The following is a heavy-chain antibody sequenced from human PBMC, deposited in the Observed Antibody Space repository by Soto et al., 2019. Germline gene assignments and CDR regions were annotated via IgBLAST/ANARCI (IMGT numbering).Heavy chain of an antibody. CDR2: ISGSGYT. J-gene: IGHJ4*02. CDR3: AKAMSTPSRPRNYFDY. CDR1: GFTFSTHA. D-gene: IGHD6-6*01. V-gene: IGHV3-23*01. Sequence: PGGSLRLSCAASGFTFSTHAMNWVRQAPGKGLEWVSVISGSGYTSYADSVKGRITISRDNSRNTVYLQMSKLRAEDTALYYCAKAMSTPSRPRNYFDYWGQGTLVTVSS.